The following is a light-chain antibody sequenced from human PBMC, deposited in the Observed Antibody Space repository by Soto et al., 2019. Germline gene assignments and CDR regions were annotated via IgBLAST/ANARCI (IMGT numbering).Light chain of an antibody. V-gene: IGKV3-15*01. CDR1: QSVSST. CDR3: QQYSNWPRT. J-gene: IGKJ1*01. Sequence: EIVMTQSPATLSVSPGERATLSCRASQSVSSTLAWYQQKPGQPPRLLIYGASTRATGIPARFSGSGSGTEFTLTISSLQSEDFAVYYCQQYSNWPRTFGQGTKVEIK. CDR2: GAS.